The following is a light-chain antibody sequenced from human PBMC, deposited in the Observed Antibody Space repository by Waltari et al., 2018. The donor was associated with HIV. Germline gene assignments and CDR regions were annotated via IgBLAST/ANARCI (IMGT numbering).Light chain of an antibody. CDR2: HVT. J-gene: IGLJ1*01. CDR3: GSYAGNFIYV. V-gene: IGLV2-11*01. CDR1: SRDFGIYNY. Sequence: QSALTQPRSVSGSPGHSVTISCTGTSRDFGIYNYVSWYQQHPDKAPKQLMSHVTQRPSGAPDRFSGSKYGNTASLTIFGHQADYEADYYCGSYAGNFIYVFGTGTKVTV.